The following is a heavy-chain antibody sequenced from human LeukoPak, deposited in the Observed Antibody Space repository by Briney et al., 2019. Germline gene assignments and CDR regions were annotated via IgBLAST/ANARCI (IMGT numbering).Heavy chain of an antibody. Sequence: PGGSLRLSCAASGFTLSSYWMHWVRQAPGNGPVWVSGIKSDGTITTYADSVKGRFTISRDNAKNTLYLQMNSLRAEDTAMYYCARAYGMDVWGQGTTVTVSS. CDR1: GFTLSSYW. CDR2: IKSDGTIT. V-gene: IGHV3-74*03. CDR3: ARAYGMDV. J-gene: IGHJ6*02.